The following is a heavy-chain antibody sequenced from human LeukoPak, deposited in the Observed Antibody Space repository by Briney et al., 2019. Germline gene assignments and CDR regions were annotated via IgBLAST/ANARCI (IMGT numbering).Heavy chain of an antibody. CDR3: ANRAQHSYYFDY. J-gene: IGHJ4*02. CDR1: EFTFNNYA. Sequence: PGGSLRLSCAASEFTFNNYAMSWVRQAPGKGLEWVSTISGSGGSTYYADSVKGRFTISRDNSKNTLYLQMNSLRVEDTAVYYCANRAQHSYYFDYWGQGTLVTVSS. D-gene: IGHD3-3*02. CDR2: ISGSGGST. V-gene: IGHV3-23*01.